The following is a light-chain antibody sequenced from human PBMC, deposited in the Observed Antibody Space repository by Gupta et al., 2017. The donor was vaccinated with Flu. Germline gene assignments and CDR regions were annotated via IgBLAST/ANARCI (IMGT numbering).Light chain of an antibody. J-gene: IGKJ2*01. V-gene: IGKV3-11*01. Sequence: EIVLTQSPATLSLSPGERATLSCRASQSISSYLTWYQQKPGQAPRLLIYDASNRATDIPARFSASGSGTEFTLTISSLEPEDFAVYYCQQRSYWPYTFGQGTKLAIK. CDR2: DAS. CDR3: QQRSYWPYT. CDR1: QSISSY.